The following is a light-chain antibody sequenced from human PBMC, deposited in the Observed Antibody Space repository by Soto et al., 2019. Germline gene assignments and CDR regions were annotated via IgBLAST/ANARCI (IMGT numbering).Light chain of an antibody. CDR1: SSDIGPSNY. J-gene: IGLJ1*01. CDR2: DVN. V-gene: IGLV2-14*03. CDR3: YSSNSNSDTHYV. Sequence: QSALTQPASVSGSPGQSITISCTGTSSDIGPSNYVSWYQQHPGQAPKLMISDVNNRPSGISDRFSGSKSGNTASLTISGLQAEEEADYYRYSSNSNSDTHYVFGTGTKVTVL.